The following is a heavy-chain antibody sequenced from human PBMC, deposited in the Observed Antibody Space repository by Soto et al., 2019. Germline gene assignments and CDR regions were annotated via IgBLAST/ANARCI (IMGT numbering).Heavy chain of an antibody. V-gene: IGHV2-70*11. CDR1: GFSLSTSGMC. CDR3: ARIRYTGDSGYASRGFYYFMDV. Sequence: NLSRSGPTLVKPTQTLTLTCTFSGFSLSTSGMCVSWIRQPPGMALEWLARIDWDDDKYYNTSLRTRLTISKDTPKNQVVLTMTNMDPVDTATYYCARIRYTGDSGYASRGFYYFMDVWGKGTTVTVSS. D-gene: IGHD5-12*01. J-gene: IGHJ6*03. CDR2: IDWDDDK.